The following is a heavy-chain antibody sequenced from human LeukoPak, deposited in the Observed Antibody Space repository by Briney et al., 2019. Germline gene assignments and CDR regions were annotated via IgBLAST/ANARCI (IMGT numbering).Heavy chain of an antibody. Sequence: PGGSLRLSCAASGFTIRLYVMTWVRQAPGKGLEWVSAITGSGDSIYYADSVRGRFTISRDNSKNTLYLQMRSLRAEDTAIYYCAHPSTPDYGGLDYWGQGTLVTVSS. D-gene: IGHD4-17*01. J-gene: IGHJ4*02. CDR3: AHPSTPDYGGLDY. CDR1: GFTIRLYV. V-gene: IGHV3-23*01. CDR2: ITGSGDSI.